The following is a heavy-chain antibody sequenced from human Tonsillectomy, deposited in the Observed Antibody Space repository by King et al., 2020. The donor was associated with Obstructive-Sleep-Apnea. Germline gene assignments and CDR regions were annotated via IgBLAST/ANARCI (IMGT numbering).Heavy chain of an antibody. CDR1: GFSLSTNGVG. D-gene: IGHD3-9*01. Sequence: TLKESGPTLVKPTQTLTLTCTFSGFSLSTNGVGVGWIRQPPGEALEWLALIYWDDEKHFSPSLESRLSITKDTSKNQVVLTLTNMDPVDTATYYCAHRRPLTYYFDYWGQGTLVTVSS. J-gene: IGHJ4*02. CDR3: AHRRPLTYYFDY. V-gene: IGHV2-5*02. CDR2: IYWDDEK.